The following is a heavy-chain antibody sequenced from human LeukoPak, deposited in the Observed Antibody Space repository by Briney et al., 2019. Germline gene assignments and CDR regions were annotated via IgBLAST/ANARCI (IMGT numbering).Heavy chain of an antibody. Sequence: ASVKVSCKASGYTFTTYDITWVRQATGQGLEWMGWMNPHSGNTAYAQKYQGRVTMTRKTSISTAYMELSSLRSEDTAVYYCARVENDGYYMDVWGKGTTVTVSS. V-gene: IGHV1-8*01. CDR3: ARVENDGYYMDV. J-gene: IGHJ6*03. CDR2: MNPHSGNT. CDR1: GYTFTTYD. D-gene: IGHD1-1*01.